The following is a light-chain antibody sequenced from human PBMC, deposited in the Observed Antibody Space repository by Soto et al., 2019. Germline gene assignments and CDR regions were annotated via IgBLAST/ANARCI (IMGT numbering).Light chain of an antibody. CDR1: QSVSSN. Sequence: EGVMTQSPATRSVSPGEIATLSCRASQSVSSNLAWYQQKPGQAPRLLIYGASTRATGIPDRFSGTGSGTEFTLTISSLKSEDYAVYYCQQYKSWPPITFGQGTRLEIK. CDR3: QQYKSWPPIT. V-gene: IGKV3-15*01. CDR2: GAS. J-gene: IGKJ5*01.